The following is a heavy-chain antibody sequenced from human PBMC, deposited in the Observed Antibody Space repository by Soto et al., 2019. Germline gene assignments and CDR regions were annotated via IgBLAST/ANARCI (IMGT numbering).Heavy chain of an antibody. CDR3: AKDLVITGRHLPLDFDY. Sequence: PGGSLRLSCAASGFTFSSYAMSWVRQAPGKGLEWVSAISGSGGSTYYADSVKGRFTISRDNSKNTLYLQMNSLRAEDTAVYYCAKDLVITGRHLPLDFDYWGQGTLVTVSS. CDR1: GFTFSSYA. CDR2: ISGSGGST. J-gene: IGHJ4*02. V-gene: IGHV3-23*01. D-gene: IGHD3-16*02.